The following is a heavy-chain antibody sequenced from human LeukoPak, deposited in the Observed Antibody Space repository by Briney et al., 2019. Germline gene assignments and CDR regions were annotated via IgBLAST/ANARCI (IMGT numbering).Heavy chain of an antibody. J-gene: IGHJ5*02. CDR2: IYYSGST. CDR3: ARQRRRFLERLLLANWFDP. V-gene: IGHV4-39*01. D-gene: IGHD3-3*01. CDR1: GGSISSSSYY. Sequence: SETLSLTCTVSGGSISSSSYYWGWIRQPPGKGLEWIGSIYYSGSTYYNPSLKSRVTISVDTSKNQFSLKLSSVTAADTAVYYCARQRRRFLERLLLANWFDPWGQGTLVTVSS.